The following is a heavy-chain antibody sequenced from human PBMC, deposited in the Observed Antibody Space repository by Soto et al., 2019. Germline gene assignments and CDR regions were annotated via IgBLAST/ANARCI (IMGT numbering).Heavy chain of an antibody. CDR3: ARGGSSSWYLHWFDP. Sequence: QVQLVESGGGVVQPGRSLRLSCAASGFTFSSYGMHWVRQAPGKGLEWVAVIWYDGSNKYYADSVKGRFTISRDNSKNTLYLQMNSLRAKDSAVYYCARGGSSSWYLHWFDPWGQGTLVTVSS. CDR2: IWYDGSNK. V-gene: IGHV3-33*01. D-gene: IGHD6-13*01. J-gene: IGHJ5*02. CDR1: GFTFSSYG.